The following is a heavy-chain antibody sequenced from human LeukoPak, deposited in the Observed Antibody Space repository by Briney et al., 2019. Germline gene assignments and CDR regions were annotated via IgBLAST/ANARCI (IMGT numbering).Heavy chain of an antibody. CDR1: GFTVSSNF. V-gene: IGHV3-21*01. CDR2: ISSSSSYI. J-gene: IGHJ4*01. Sequence: GGSLRLSCAAFGFTVSSNFMGWVRQAPGKGLEWVSSISSSSSYIYYADSVKGRFTISRDNAKNSLYLQMNSLRAEDTAVYYCASLHCSSTSGLWGHGTLVTVSS. D-gene: IGHD2-2*01. CDR3: ASLHCSSTSGL.